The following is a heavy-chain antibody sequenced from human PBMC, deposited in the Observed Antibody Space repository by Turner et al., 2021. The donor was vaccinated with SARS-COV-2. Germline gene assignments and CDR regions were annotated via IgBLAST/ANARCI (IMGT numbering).Heavy chain of an antibody. D-gene: IGHD6-13*01. CDR2: IKQDGSEK. V-gene: IGHV3-7*03. J-gene: IGHJ4*02. Sequence: EVQLVESGGGLVQPGGSLRLSCAASGFAFSSYWMSWVRKAPGKGLEWVANIKQDGSEKYYVDSVKGRFTISRDNAKNSLYLQMNSLRAEYTAVYYCARLHTSSWYFDYWGQGTLVTVSS. CDR1: GFAFSSYW. CDR3: ARLHTSSWYFDY.